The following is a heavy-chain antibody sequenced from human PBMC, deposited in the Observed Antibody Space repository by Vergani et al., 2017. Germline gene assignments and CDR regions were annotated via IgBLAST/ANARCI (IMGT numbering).Heavy chain of an antibody. D-gene: IGHD3-22*01. CDR1: GFTFDDYT. CDR2: ISWDGGST. CDR3: AKDAGITMIAGWFDP. J-gene: IGHJ5*02. Sequence: EVQLVESGGVVVQPGGSLRLSCAASGFTFDDYTMHWVRQAPGKGLEWVSLISWDGGSTYYADSVKGRFTISRDNSKNSLYLQMNSLRTEDTALYYCAKDAGITMIAGWFDPWGQGTLVTVSS. V-gene: IGHV3-43*01.